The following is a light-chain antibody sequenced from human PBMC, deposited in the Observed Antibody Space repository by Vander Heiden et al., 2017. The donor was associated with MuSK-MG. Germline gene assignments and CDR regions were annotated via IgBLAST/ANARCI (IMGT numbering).Light chain of an antibody. CDR3: QQYGTSSGLT. CDR1: QNVPSNY. CDR2: AAS. Sequence: EIVLLQSPGTLSLSPGERATLSCRASQNVPSNYIAWYQQKPGQAPRLLIHAASSRATGIPVRFTGSGSGTDFTLTISRLEPEDFAVYYCQQYGTSSGLTFGGGTKVEIK. J-gene: IGKJ4*01. V-gene: IGKV3-20*01.